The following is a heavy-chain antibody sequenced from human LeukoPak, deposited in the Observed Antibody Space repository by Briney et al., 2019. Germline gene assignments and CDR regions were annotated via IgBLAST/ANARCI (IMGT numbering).Heavy chain of an antibody. CDR1: GFTFSSYG. Sequence: GGSLRLSCAASGFTFSSYGMHWVRQAPGKGLEWVAVIWYDGSNKYYADSVKGRFTISRDNSKNTLYLQMNSLRAEDTAVYYCAREHNPYYYYYGRAVGGQGTTATVPS. V-gene: IGHV3-33*01. D-gene: IGHD1-1*01. J-gene: IGHJ6*02. CDR2: IWYDGSNK. CDR3: AREHNPYYYYYGRAV.